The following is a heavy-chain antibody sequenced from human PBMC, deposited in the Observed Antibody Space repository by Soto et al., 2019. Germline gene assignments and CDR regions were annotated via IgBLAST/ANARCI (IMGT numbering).Heavy chain of an antibody. CDR1: GYTFTSYG. CDR3: ARATSGGSRYYPWFGP. Sequence: ASVKVSCKASGYTFTSYGISWVRQAPGQGLEWMGWISAYNGNTNYAQKLHGRVTMTTDTSTSTAYMELRSLRSDNTAVYYCARATSGGSRYYPWFGPWGQGPMVTVSS. J-gene: IGHJ5*02. D-gene: IGHD2-15*01. V-gene: IGHV1-18*01. CDR2: ISAYNGNT.